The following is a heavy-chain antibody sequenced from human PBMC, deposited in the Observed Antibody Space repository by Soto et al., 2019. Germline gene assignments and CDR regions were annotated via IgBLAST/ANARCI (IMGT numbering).Heavy chain of an antibody. CDR1: GFTFSSYG. V-gene: IGHV3-30*18. CDR2: ISYDGSNK. D-gene: IGHD5-12*01. J-gene: IGHJ3*02. CDR3: AKDYSGYEDDAFDI. Sequence: GRSLRLSCAASGFTFSSYGMHWVRQAPGKGLEWVAVISYDGSNKYYADSVKGRFTISRDNSKNTLYLQMNSLRAEDTAVYYCAKDYSGYEDDAFDIWGQGTMVTVSS.